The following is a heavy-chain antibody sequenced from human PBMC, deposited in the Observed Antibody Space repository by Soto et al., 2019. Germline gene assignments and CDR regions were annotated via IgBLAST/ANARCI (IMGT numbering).Heavy chain of an antibody. CDR3: ALSHTVTTDY. V-gene: IGHV3-74*01. D-gene: IGHD4-17*01. Sequence: EVQLVESGGGLVQPGGSLRLSCAASGLTFSSYWMHWVRQAPGKGLVWVSRINSAGSSTSYADSVKGRFTISRDNAKNTVYLQMNSLSAEDTAVYYCALSHTVTTDYWGQGTLVTVSS. CDR2: INSAGSST. CDR1: GLTFSSYW. J-gene: IGHJ4*02.